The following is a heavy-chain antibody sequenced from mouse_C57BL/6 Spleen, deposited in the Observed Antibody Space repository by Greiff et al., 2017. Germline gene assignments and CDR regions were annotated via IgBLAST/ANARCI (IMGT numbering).Heavy chain of an antibody. V-gene: IGHV1-69*01. CDR2: IDPSDSYT. CDR3: ARRGSSGTWFAY. CDR1: GYTFTSYW. D-gene: IGHD3-2*02. Sequence: VQLQQPGAELVMPGASVKLSCKASGYTFTSYWMHWVKQRPGQGLEWIGEIDPSDSYTNYNQKFKGKSTLTVDKSSSTAYMQLSSLTSEDSAGYYCARRGSSGTWFAYWGQGTLVTVSA. J-gene: IGHJ3*01.